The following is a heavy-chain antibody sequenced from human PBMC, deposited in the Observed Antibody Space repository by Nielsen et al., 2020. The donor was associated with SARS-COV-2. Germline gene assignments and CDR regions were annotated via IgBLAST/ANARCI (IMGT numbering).Heavy chain of an antibody. CDR3: ARVDDSSSTYFDY. CDR2: IKQDGSEK. CDR1: GFTFSSYW. V-gene: IGHV3-7*01. J-gene: IGHJ4*02. Sequence: GESLKIFCAASGFTFSSYWMSWVRQAPGKGLEWVANIKQDGSEKYYVDSVKGRFTISRDNAKNSLYLQMNSLRAEDTAVYYCARVDDSSSTYFDYWGQGTLVTVSS. D-gene: IGHD3-22*01.